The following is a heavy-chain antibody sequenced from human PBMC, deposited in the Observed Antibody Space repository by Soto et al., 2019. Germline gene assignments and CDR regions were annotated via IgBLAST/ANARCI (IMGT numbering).Heavy chain of an antibody. CDR1: GGSISSSSYY. J-gene: IGHJ4*02. D-gene: IGHD6-6*01. CDR2: IYYSGST. Sequence: QLQLQESGPGLVKPSETLSLTCTVSGGSISSSSYYWGWIRQPPGKGLEWIGSIYYSGSTYYNPSLKSRVTISVDTSKNQFSLKLSSVTAADTAVYYCASIAASTTSFDYWGQGTLVTVSS. CDR3: ASIAASTTSFDY. V-gene: IGHV4-39*01.